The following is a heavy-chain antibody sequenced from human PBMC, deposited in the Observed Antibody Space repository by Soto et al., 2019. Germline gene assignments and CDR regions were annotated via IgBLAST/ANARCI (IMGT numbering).Heavy chain of an antibody. Sequence: LRLSWAASDFVFYDYPIHWVRQAPGKGLEWVAVVSHDGTKEYYSDSVKGRFSISRDNSKNTLFLQMNSLRAEDTALYFCAKDGTTAGIHYYGMDAWGQGTTVTVSS. CDR3: AKDGTTAGIHYYGMDA. D-gene: IGHD2-2*02. CDR1: DFVFYDYP. J-gene: IGHJ6*02. V-gene: IGHV3-30-3*01. CDR2: VSHDGTKE.